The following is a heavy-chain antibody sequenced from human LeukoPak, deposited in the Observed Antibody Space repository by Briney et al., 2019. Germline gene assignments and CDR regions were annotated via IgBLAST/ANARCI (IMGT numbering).Heavy chain of an antibody. CDR2: IWYDGSNK. Sequence: GGSLRLSCAASGFSFSTYAMHWVRQAPGKGLEWVAVIWYDGSNKYYTDSVKGRFTISRDNSKNTLSLQMDSLSAEDTAVYYCARGPYYGSGSYAAFHIWGQGTMVTVSA. J-gene: IGHJ3*02. CDR3: ARGPYYGSGSYAAFHI. V-gene: IGHV3-33*08. D-gene: IGHD3-10*01. CDR1: GFSFSTYA.